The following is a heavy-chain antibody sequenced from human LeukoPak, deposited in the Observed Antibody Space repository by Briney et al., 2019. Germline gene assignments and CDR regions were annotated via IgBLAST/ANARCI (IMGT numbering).Heavy chain of an antibody. Sequence: ASVKVSCKASGYTFTGYYMHCVRQAPGQGLEWMGWINPNSGGTNYAQKFQGRVTMTRDTSISTAYMELSRLRSEDTAVYYCARVGRFGANYFDSYYMDVWGKGTTVTVSS. D-gene: IGHD3-10*01. CDR1: GYTFTGYY. J-gene: IGHJ6*03. CDR2: INPNSGGT. V-gene: IGHV1-2*02. CDR3: ARVGRFGANYFDSYYMDV.